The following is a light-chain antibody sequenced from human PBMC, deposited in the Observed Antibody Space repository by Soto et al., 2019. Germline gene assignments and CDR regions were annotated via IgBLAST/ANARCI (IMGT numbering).Light chain of an antibody. CDR1: SSDVGGFNY. CDR2: EVS. CDR3: SSYASSSTLVV. J-gene: IGLJ2*01. Sequence: QSVLTQPASVSGSPGQSITISCTGTSSDVGGFNYVSWYQQHPGKAPKLMLFEVSHRPSGVSNRFSGSKSGNTASLTISGLQAEDEADYYCSSYASSSTLVVFGGGTKVTVL. V-gene: IGLV2-14*01.